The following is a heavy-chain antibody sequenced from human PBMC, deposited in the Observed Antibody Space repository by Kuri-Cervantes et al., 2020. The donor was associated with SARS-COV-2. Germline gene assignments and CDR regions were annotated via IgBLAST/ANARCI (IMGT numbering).Heavy chain of an antibody. J-gene: IGHJ6*03. D-gene: IGHD5-24*01. CDR1: GFTFSSYA. Sequence: GGSLRLSCAASGFTFSSYAMSWVRQAPGKGLEWVSAISGSGGSTYYADSVKGRFTISRDNSKNTLSLQMNSLRAEDTAVYFCAKDSRWKPLEGHYYYYYMDVWGKGTTVTVSS. CDR3: AKDSRWKPLEGHYYYYYMDV. V-gene: IGHV3-23*01. CDR2: ISGSGGST.